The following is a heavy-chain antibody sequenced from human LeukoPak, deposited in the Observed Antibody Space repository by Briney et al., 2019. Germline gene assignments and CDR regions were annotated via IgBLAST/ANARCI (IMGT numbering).Heavy chain of an antibody. CDR3: AGSWELLPFDY. J-gene: IGHJ4*02. Sequence: PSETLSLTCTVSGYSISSGYYWGWIRQPPGKGLEWIGSIYHSGSTYYNPSLKSRVTISVDTSKNQFSLKLSSVTAADTAVYYCAGSWELLPFDYWGQGTLVTVSS. CDR1: GYSISSGYY. V-gene: IGHV4-38-2*02. D-gene: IGHD2-15*01. CDR2: IYHSGST.